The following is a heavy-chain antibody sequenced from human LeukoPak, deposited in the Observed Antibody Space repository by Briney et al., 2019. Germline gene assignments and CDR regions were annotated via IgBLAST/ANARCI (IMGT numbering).Heavy chain of an antibody. V-gene: IGHV3-21*01. J-gene: IGHJ4*02. CDR1: GFTFSSYS. Sequence: KPGGSLRLSCAASGFTFSSYSMNWVRQAPGKGLEWVSSISSSSSYIYYADSVKGRFTISRDNAKNSLYLQMNSLRAEDTAVYYCTRGNLAAGGAFDIWGQGTLVTVSS. D-gene: IGHD6-13*01. CDR2: ISSSSSYI. CDR3: TRGNLAAGGAFDI.